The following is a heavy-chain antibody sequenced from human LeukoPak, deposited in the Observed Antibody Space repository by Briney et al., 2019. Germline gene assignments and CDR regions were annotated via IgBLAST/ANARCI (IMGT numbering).Heavy chain of an antibody. J-gene: IGHJ4*02. D-gene: IGHD3-3*01. V-gene: IGHV4-31*03. Sequence: SGTLSLTCTVSGSSVSSDEYYWSWVRQHPGKGLEWIGYVYYSGSSYYIPSLESRVTMSVEVSKNQFSLELRSVTAADTAMYYCARVKVLRFLEWFLGFWGPGALVTVSS. CDR3: ARVKVLRFLEWFLGF. CDR2: VYYSGSS. CDR1: GSSVSSDEYY.